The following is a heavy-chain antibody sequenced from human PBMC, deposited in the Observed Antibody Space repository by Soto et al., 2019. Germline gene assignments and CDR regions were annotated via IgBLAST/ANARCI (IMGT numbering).Heavy chain of an antibody. CDR2: IIPIFGTA. CDR3: ATPGIEAYIAYYGMDV. V-gene: IGHV1-69*01. D-gene: IGHD2-21*01. J-gene: IGHJ6*02. CDR1: GGTFSSYA. Sequence: QVQLVQSGAEVKKPGSSVKVSCKASGGTFSSYAISWVRQAPGQGLEWMGGIIPIFGTANYAQKFQGRVTISGEESTSTAYMELSSMRCEDTAVDYCATPGIEAYIAYYGMDVWGQGTTVTVSS.